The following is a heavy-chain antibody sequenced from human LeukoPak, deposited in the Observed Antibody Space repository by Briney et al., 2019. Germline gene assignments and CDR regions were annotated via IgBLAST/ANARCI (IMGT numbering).Heavy chain of an antibody. CDR3: AKERSFGTWLGDY. Sequence: GGSLRLSCAASGFTFSSYAMTWVRQAPGKGLEWVSAISGSDTGTYYADSVKGRFTISKDNSKNTLYLQMDSLRAEDTAIYYCAKERSFGTWLGDYWGQGTLVTVSS. CDR1: GFTFSSYA. V-gene: IGHV3-23*01. J-gene: IGHJ4*02. CDR2: ISGSDTGT. D-gene: IGHD2/OR15-2a*01.